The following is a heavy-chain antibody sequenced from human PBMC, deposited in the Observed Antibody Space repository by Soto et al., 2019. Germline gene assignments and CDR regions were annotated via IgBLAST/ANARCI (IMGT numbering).Heavy chain of an antibody. D-gene: IGHD3-3*01. CDR3: ARGDYDFWRGFGGRMDV. CDR1: GGTFSSYA. J-gene: IGHJ6*02. CDR2: IIPIFGTA. Sequence: QVQLVQSGAEVKKPGSSVKVSCKASGGTFSSYAISWVRQAPGQGLEWMGGIIPIFGTANYAQKFQGRVTITADESSCTSYLELSSLRSEDTAVYFCARGDYDFWRGFGGRMDVWGQGTTVTVSS. V-gene: IGHV1-69*12.